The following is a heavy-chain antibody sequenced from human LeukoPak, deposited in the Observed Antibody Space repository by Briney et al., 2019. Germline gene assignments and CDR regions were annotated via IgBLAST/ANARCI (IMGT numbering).Heavy chain of an antibody. CDR3: ARDQSGAGTPDPPAFDY. J-gene: IGHJ4*02. Sequence: SETLSLTCTVSGGSISSYYWSWIRQPAGKGLEWIGRIYTSGSTNYNPSLKSRVTMSVDTSKNQFSLKLSSVTAADTAVYYCARDQSGAGTPDPPAFDYWGQGTLVTVSS. CDR2: IYTSGST. D-gene: IGHD6-19*01. CDR1: GGSISSYY. V-gene: IGHV4-4*07.